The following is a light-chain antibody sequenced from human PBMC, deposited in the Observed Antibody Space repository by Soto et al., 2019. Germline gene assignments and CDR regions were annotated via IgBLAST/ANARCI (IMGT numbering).Light chain of an antibody. CDR1: SSYVGGYNY. CDR2: EVT. CDR3: SSYAGSNNPNYV. J-gene: IGLJ1*01. Sequence: QSALTQPPSASGSPGQSVTISCTGTSSYVGGYNYVSWYQQHPGKAPKLMIYEVTKRPSGVPDRFSGSKSGNTASLTVSGLHAEDEADYYCSSYAGSNNPNYVFGTGTKLTVL. V-gene: IGLV2-8*01.